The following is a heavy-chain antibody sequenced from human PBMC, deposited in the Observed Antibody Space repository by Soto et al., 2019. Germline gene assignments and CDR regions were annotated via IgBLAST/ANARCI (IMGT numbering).Heavy chain of an antibody. D-gene: IGHD3-3*01. CDR3: AEDPPIDFWSGYYYY. CDR2: ISGSGGST. CDR1: GFTFSSYA. J-gene: IGHJ4*02. Sequence: GGSLRLSCAASGFTFSSYAMSWVRQAPGKGLEWVSAISGSGGSTYYADSVKGRFTISRDNSKNTLYLQMNSLRAEDTAVYYCAEDPPIDFWSGYYYYWGQGTLVTVSS. V-gene: IGHV3-23*01.